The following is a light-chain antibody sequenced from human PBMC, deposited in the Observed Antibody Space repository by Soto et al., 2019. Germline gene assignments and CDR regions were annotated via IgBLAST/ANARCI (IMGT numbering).Light chain of an antibody. CDR1: QSISSW. CDR3: QQYNSYSPYT. V-gene: IGKV1-5*03. Sequence: DIQMTQSPSTLSASVGDRVTITCRARQSISSWLAWYQQKPGKAPKLLIYKASSLESGVPSRFSGSESGTEFTLTISSLQPDDFAAYYCQQYNSYSPYTFGQGTKLESK. CDR2: KAS. J-gene: IGKJ2*01.